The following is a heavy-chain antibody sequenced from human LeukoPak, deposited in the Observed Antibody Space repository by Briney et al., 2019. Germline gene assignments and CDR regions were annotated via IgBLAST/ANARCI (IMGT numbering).Heavy chain of an antibody. V-gene: IGHV3-23*01. CDR2: ISGGGSAT. J-gene: IGHJ6*02. CDR1: GFTFSNYG. CDR3: AGGAGLYYYGMDV. Sequence: GGSLRLSCAASGFTFSNYGLSWVRQAPGKGLEWVSAISGGGSATYYADSVKGRFTISRDNYNNTLFLQMNTLRADDTAVYYCAGGAGLYYYGMDVWGQGTSVTVSS.